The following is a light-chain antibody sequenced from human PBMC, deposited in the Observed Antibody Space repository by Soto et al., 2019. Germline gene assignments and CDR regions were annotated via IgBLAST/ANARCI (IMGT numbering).Light chain of an antibody. CDR1: QDIRND. CDR2: AAS. J-gene: IGKJ4*01. CDR3: QQSYSPPPT. V-gene: IGKV1-39*01. Sequence: IPVTKAPSSLSASVGDRVTITCRTSQDIRNDLGWYQQKPGKAPKLLIYAASSLQSGVPSRFSGSGSGTDFTLTISSLQPEDFATYYCQQSYSPPPTFGGGTRLDIK.